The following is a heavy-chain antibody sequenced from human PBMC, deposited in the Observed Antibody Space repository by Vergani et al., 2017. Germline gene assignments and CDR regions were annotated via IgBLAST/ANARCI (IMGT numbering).Heavy chain of an antibody. V-gene: IGHV4-59*01. CDR3: ARGGWLVPDV. D-gene: IGHD2-21*02. CDR2: ISYSGDT. CDR1: GDPISPYF. Sequence: QVQLHESGPGLVKPSETLSLTCTVSGDPISPYFWTWIRQPPGQGLEWIGYISYSGDTNCAPSLKSRVSISLDTSKNQFSLQVNSVTPSDTAVYYCARGGWLVPDVWGQGTIVAVSS. J-gene: IGHJ4*02.